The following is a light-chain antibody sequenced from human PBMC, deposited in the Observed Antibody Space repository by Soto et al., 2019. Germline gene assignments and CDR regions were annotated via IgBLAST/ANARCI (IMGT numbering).Light chain of an antibody. CDR1: QSISNY. V-gene: IGKV1-39*01. Sequence: DIQMTQSPSSLSASVGDRVTITCRASQSISNYLKWYQHKPGKAPKLLIYAASTLQSGVPSRFSCSRSGTDFTLTTTQLQPEDVASYYCQQSYSSPPSFGQGTKLEIK. CDR3: QQSYSSPPS. J-gene: IGKJ2*03. CDR2: AAS.